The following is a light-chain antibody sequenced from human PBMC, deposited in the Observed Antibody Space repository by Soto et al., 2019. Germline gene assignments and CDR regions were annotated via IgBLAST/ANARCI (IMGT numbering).Light chain of an antibody. Sequence: EIVLTQSPGTLSLSPGERATLSCRASQSLSSSYLAWYQQKPGQAPRLLIYGASSRATGIPDRFSGSGSGTDFTLTISRLEPEDIAVYYCQQYGRSPPWTFGQGTKVEI. CDR3: QQYGRSPPWT. CDR1: QSLSSSY. CDR2: GAS. V-gene: IGKV3-20*01. J-gene: IGKJ1*01.